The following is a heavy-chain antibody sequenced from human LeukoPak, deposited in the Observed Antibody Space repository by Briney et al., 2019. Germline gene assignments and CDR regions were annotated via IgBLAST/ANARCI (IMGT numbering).Heavy chain of an antibody. J-gene: IGHJ6*03. CDR3: ARDRNERELPYYYYYMDV. Sequence: GGSLRLSCAASGFTFSSYWMSWVRQAPGKGLEWVANIKQDGSEKYYVDSVKGRFTISRDNAKNSLYLQMNSLRAEDTAVYYCARDRNERELPYYYYYMDVWGKGTTVTVSS. D-gene: IGHD1-26*01. CDR2: IKQDGSEK. CDR1: GFTFSSYW. V-gene: IGHV3-7*01.